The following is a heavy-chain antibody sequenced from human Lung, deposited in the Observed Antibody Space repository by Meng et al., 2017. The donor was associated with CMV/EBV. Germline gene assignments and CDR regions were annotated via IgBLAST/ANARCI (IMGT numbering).Heavy chain of an antibody. CDR2: ISSSGSTI. D-gene: IGHD3-10*01. CDR3: ARAGITMVRGVMVDYYGMDV. Sequence: SCAASGFTFSSYEMNWVRQAPGKGLEWVSYISSSGSTIYYADSVKGRFTISRDNAKNSLYVQMNSLRAEDTAVYYCARAGITMVRGVMVDYYGMDVXGQGXTVTVSS. J-gene: IGHJ6*02. CDR1: GFTFSSYE. V-gene: IGHV3-48*03.